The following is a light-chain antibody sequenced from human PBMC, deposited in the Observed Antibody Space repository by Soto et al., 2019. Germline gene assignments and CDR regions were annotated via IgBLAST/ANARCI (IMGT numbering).Light chain of an antibody. J-gene: IGLJ1*01. V-gene: IGLV2-8*01. CDR2: EVS. Sequence: QSALTQPPSASGSPGQSVTISCTGTSSDVGGYNYVSWYQQHPGKAPKLMIYEVSKRPSGVPDRFSGSKSGNMASLTVSGLQAEDEADYYCSSYAGSTPYVFGTGTKLTVL. CDR3: SSYAGSTPYV. CDR1: SSDVGGYNY.